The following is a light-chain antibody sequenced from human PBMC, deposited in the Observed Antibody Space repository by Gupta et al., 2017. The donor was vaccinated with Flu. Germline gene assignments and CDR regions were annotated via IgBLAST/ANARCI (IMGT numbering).Light chain of an antibody. CDR2: AAS. CDR3: QHYYSFPFT. Sequence: VIWMIPPPSLTPASSGDRVTTSCRRSKVISSYLVWYQQHPGNAPELLIYAASTLQSGVPSSFGGSGSGTVFTLTISCLQSEFFASYYCQHYYSFPFTFGPGTKVDIK. V-gene: IGKV1D-8*01. CDR1: KVISSY. J-gene: IGKJ3*01.